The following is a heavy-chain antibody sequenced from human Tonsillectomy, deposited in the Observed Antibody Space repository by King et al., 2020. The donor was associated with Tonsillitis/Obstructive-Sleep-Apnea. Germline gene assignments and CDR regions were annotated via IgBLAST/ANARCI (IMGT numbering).Heavy chain of an antibody. V-gene: IGHV3-48*02. CDR1: GFTFGSYS. Sequence: VQLVESGGGLVQPGGSLRLSCAASGFTFGSYSMNWVRQAPGKGLEWVSYISSSSSTIYYADSVKGRFTIPRENAKNSLYLQMNSLRDEDTAVYYCARALVVPAALWGFDYWGQGTLVTVSS. CDR3: ARALVVPAALWGFDY. D-gene: IGHD2-2*01. CDR2: ISSSSSTI. J-gene: IGHJ4*02.